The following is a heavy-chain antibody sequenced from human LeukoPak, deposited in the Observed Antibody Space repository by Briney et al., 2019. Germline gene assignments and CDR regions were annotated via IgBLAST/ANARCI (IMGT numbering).Heavy chain of an antibody. Sequence: PSETLSLTCAVYGGSFSTYYWSWIRQPPGKGLEWIGEINHSGSTNYNPSLKSRVTISVDTSKNQFSLKLSSVTAADTAVYYCARRLRRYCSSTSCYRGENDYWGQGTLVTVSS. CDR3: ARRLRRYCSSTSCYRGENDY. V-gene: IGHV4-34*01. CDR1: GGSFSTYY. D-gene: IGHD2-2*01. J-gene: IGHJ4*02. CDR2: INHSGST.